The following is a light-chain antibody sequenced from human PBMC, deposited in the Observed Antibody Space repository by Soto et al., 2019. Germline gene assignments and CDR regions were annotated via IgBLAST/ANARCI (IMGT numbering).Light chain of an antibody. J-gene: IGLJ3*02. V-gene: IGLV2-8*01. CDR3: CSYGGSNNLV. Sequence: QSALTQPPSASGSPGQSVTISCTGTSSDVGGYKYVSWYQQHPGKAPKLMIYEVSKRPSGVHDRFSGSKSGNTASLTVSGLQADDEADYYCCSYGGSNNLVFGGGTKLTVL. CDR2: EVS. CDR1: SSDVGGYKY.